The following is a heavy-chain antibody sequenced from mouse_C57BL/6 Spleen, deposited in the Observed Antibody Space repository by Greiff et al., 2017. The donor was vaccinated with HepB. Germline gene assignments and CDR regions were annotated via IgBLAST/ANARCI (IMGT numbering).Heavy chain of an antibody. CDR3: ARESNYYGSSYDY. J-gene: IGHJ2*01. Sequence: VQLQQSGGGLVKPGGSLKLSCAASGFTFSSYAMSWVRQTPEKRLEWVATISDGGSYTYYPDNVKGRFTISRDNAKNNLYLQMSHLKSEDTAMYYCARESNYYGSSYDYWGQGTTLTVSS. CDR1: GFTFSSYA. V-gene: IGHV5-4*01. CDR2: ISDGGSYT. D-gene: IGHD1-1*01.